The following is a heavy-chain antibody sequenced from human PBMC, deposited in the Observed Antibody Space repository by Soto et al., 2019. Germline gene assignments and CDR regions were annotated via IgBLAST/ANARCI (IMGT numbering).Heavy chain of an antibody. V-gene: IGHV1-69*01. CDR2: IIPIFGTA. CDR1: GGTFSSYA. CDR3: ARDRDIVVVTAIRYYGMDV. Sequence: QVQLLQSGAEVKKPGSSVKVSCKASGGTFSSYAISWVRQAPGQGLEWMGGIIPIFGTANYAQKFQGRVTITADESTSTAYMELSSLRSDDTAVYYCARDRDIVVVTAIRYYGMDVWGQGTTVTVSS. D-gene: IGHD2-21*02. J-gene: IGHJ6*02.